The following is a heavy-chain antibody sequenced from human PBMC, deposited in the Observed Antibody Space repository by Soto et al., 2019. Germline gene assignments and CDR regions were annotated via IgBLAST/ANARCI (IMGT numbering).Heavy chain of an antibody. CDR2: IYPADSDT. CDR1: GYSFATYW. J-gene: IGHJ5*02. CDR3: ARQNIIFGVARGFDP. Sequence: GESLKISCKGSGYSFATYWIGWVRQMPGKGLEWMGIIYPADSDTKYSPSFQGQVTISADKSISTAYLQWSSLKASDSAIYYCARQNIIFGVARGFDPRGQGTVVTVSS. D-gene: IGHD3-3*01. V-gene: IGHV5-51*01.